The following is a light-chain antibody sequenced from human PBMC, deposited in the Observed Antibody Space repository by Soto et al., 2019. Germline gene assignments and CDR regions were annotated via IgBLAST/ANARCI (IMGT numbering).Light chain of an antibody. CDR3: CSYASSRTYV. Sequence: QSVLTQPASVSGSPGHSITISCTGPSSDVGSYNLVSWYQQHPGKAPKLMIYEATKRPSGVSDRFSGSRSGNTASLTISGLQAEDEADYYCCSYASSRTYVFGTGTKVTVL. CDR2: EAT. V-gene: IGLV2-23*01. CDR1: SSDVGSYNL. J-gene: IGLJ1*01.